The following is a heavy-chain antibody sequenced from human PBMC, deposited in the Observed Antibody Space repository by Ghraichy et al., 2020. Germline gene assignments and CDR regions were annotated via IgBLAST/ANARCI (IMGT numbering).Heavy chain of an antibody. CDR2: IYSGGST. J-gene: IGHJ4*02. V-gene: IGHV3-53*01. Sequence: GGSLRLSCAASGFSVSSNYMSWVRQAPGKGLEWVSVIYSGGSTYYADSVKGRFTISRDNSKNTLYLQMNSLRAEDTAVYYCARGPPGNSFDYWGQGTLVTVSS. CDR1: GFSVSSNY. CDR3: ARGPPGNSFDY.